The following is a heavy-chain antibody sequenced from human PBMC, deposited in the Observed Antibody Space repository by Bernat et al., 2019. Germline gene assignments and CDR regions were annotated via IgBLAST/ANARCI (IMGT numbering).Heavy chain of an antibody. CDR2: INHSGST. J-gene: IGHJ4*02. Sequence: QVQLQQWGAGLLKPSETLSLTCAVYGGSFSGYYWSWIRQPPGKGLEWIGEINHSGSTNYNPSLKSRVTISVDTSKNQFSLKLSSVTAADTAVYYCAGGSRSWSYFRTNRGHFVYWGQGTLVTVSS. CDR1: GGSFSGYY. CDR3: AGGSRSWSYFRTNRGHFVY. D-gene: IGHD3-10*01. V-gene: IGHV4-34*01.